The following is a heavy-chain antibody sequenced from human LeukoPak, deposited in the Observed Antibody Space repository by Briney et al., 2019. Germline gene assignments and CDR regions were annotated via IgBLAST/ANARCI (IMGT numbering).Heavy chain of an antibody. CDR3: ASEAGWESGY. CDR1: GSTSSRNF. Sequence: GGSLRLSCAVSGSTSSRNFVSWVRQTPEKGLEWVANINQDGSEKNYVDSVKGQFTISRDNAKNSLFLQMNSLRAEDTAIYYCASEAGWESGYWGQGTLVTVSS. V-gene: IGHV3-7*01. J-gene: IGHJ4*02. D-gene: IGHD1-26*01. CDR2: INQDGSEK.